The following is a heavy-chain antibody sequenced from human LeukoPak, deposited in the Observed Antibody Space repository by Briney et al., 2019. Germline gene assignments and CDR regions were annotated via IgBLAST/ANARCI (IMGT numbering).Heavy chain of an antibody. CDR2: MTRDGTST. Sequence: PGGSLRLSXXXXXFIFSSYWMHWVRQAPGKGLVWVSRMTRDGTSTAYADSVKGRFTISRDNAKNTLYLQMNSLRAEDTAVYYCVRGGNAFDIWGQGTMVIVSS. D-gene: IGHD3-16*01. CDR3: VRGGNAFDI. CDR1: XFIFSSYW. J-gene: IGHJ3*02. V-gene: IGHV3-74*01.